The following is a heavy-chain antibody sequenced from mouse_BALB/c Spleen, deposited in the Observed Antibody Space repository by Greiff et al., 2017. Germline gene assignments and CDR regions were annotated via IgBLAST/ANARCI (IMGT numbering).Heavy chain of an antibody. CDR1: GYAFTNYL. J-gene: IGHJ2*01. V-gene: IGHV1-54*01. D-gene: IGHD1-1*01. CDR3: AREDGSSWYYFDY. Sequence: QVQLKQSGAELVRPGTSVKVSCKASGYAFTNYLIEWVKQRPGQGLEWIGVINPGSGGTNYNEKFKGKATLTADKSSSTAYMQLSSLTSDDSAVYFCAREDGSSWYYFDYWGQGTTLTVSS. CDR2: INPGSGGT.